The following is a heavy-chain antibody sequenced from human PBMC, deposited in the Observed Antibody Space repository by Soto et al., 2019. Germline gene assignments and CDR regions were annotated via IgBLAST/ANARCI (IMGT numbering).Heavy chain of an antibody. Sequence: QVQLVQSGAEVKKPGASVKVSCKASGYTFTSYAMHWVHQAPGQRLEWMGWINAGNGNTKYSQKFQGRVTITRDTSASTAYMELSSLRSEDTAVYYCARPQDFWSGYWVYWGQGTLVTVSS. CDR2: INAGNGNT. CDR1: GYTFTSYA. D-gene: IGHD3-3*01. CDR3: ARPQDFWSGYWVY. V-gene: IGHV1-3*01. J-gene: IGHJ4*02.